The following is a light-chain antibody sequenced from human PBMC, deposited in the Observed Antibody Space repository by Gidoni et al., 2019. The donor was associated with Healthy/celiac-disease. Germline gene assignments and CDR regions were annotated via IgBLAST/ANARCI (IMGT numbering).Light chain of an antibody. Sequence: DIQLTQSPSFLSASVGDRVTITCRASQGISSYLAWYQQKPGKAPKLLIYAASTLQSGVPSRFSGSGSGTEFTLTISSLQPEDFATDYCQQLNRYPRFGQGTKVEIK. CDR3: QQLNRYPR. CDR2: AAS. J-gene: IGKJ1*01. V-gene: IGKV1-9*01. CDR1: QGISSY.